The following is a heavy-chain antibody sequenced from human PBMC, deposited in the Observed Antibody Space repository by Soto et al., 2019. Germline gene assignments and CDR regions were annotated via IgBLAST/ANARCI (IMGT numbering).Heavy chain of an antibody. Sequence: SETLSLTCAVYGGSFSCYYWSWIRQPPGKGLEWIGEINHSGSTNYNPSLKSRVTISVDTSKNQFSLKLSSVTAADTAVYYCARCRAVAGTRANWFDPWGQGTLVTVS. V-gene: IGHV4-34*01. CDR3: ARCRAVAGTRANWFDP. D-gene: IGHD6-19*01. CDR1: GGSFSCYY. J-gene: IGHJ5*02. CDR2: INHSGST.